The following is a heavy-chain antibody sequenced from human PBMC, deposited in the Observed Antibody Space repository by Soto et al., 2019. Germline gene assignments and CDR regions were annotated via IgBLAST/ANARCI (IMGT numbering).Heavy chain of an antibody. CDR1: GDSVSSGSYR. CDR2: IYYTGST. CDR3: ARGDYQNWFDP. Sequence: PSETLSLTCTVSGDSVSSGSYRWTWIRQPPGKGLEYIGSIYYTGSTNYNPSLKSRVSISLDTPRNHFSLKVTSVTAADTAVYFCARGDYQNWFDPWGLGTLVT. D-gene: IGHD3-10*01. J-gene: IGHJ5*02. V-gene: IGHV4-61*03.